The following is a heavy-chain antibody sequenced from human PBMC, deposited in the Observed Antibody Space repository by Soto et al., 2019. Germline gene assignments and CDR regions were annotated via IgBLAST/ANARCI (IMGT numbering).Heavy chain of an antibody. Sequence: EVQLAESGGGMVQPGGPLRLSCVASGFTFSSYDMHWVRQAPGKGLEYVSSISSNGGTTYYGNSVKGRFTISRDNSKNTLYIQMGSLRAEDMAVYYCVRRVSGNYDYWGQGTLVTVSS. CDR1: GFTFSSYD. CDR2: ISSNGGTT. D-gene: IGHD1-7*01. J-gene: IGHJ4*02. CDR3: VRRVSGNYDY. V-gene: IGHV3-64*01.